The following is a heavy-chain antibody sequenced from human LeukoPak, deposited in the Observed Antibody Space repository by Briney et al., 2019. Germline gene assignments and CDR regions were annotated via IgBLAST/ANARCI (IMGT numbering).Heavy chain of an antibody. Sequence: SGTLSLTCTVSGGSMTHYFWNWIQQPPGKGLEWIGYTHTSGSPDYSRSLKSRVTISLDTSKNQFSLMLSSVTAADTAVYFCARATPRYCSGTTCFPYWFDTWGQGTLATVSS. CDR3: ARATPRYCSGTTCFPYWFDT. CDR1: GGSMTHYF. D-gene: IGHD2-2*01. V-gene: IGHV4-4*09. CDR2: THTSGSP. J-gene: IGHJ5*02.